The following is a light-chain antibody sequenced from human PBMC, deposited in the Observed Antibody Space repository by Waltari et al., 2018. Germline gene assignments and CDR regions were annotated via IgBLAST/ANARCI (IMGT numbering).Light chain of an antibody. V-gene: IGKV4-1*01. CDR3: QQYSGSPLT. CDR1: QSLLATSNNKNY. CDR2: WAS. J-gene: IGKJ4*01. Sequence: DIVLTQSPDSLAVSLGERATINCKSSQSLLATSNNKNYLAWYRQKPGQPPQLLFYWASTRNSGVPGRLSGGGSGSDFTLTISGLQADDVAVYYCQQYSGSPLTFGGGTKVEIE.